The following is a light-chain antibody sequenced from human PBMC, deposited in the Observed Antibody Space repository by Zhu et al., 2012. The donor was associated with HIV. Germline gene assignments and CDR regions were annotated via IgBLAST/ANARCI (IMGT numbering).Light chain of an antibody. Sequence: EVVLTQSPGTLSLSPGERGTLSCRASQSGSSTYLAWYQQKPGQAPRLLIYGTSSRAPGIPDRFSGSGSGTDFTLTISRLEPEDFAVYYCQQYGTSPYTFGQGTKLEIK. CDR3: QQYGTSPYT. V-gene: IGKV3-20*01. CDR2: GTS. J-gene: IGKJ2*01. CDR1: QSGSSTY.